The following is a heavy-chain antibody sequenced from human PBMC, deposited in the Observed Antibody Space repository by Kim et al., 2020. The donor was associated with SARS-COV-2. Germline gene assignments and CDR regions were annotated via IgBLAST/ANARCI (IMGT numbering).Heavy chain of an antibody. CDR1: GGSISSSSYY. D-gene: IGHD2-21*02. Sequence: SETLSLTCTVSGGSISSSSYYWGWIRQPPGKGLEWIGSIYYSGSTYYNPSLKSRVTISVDTSKNQFSLKLSSVTAADTAVYYCASLIVVVTADMPDYFQHWGQGTLVTVSS. J-gene: IGHJ1*01. V-gene: IGHV4-39*01. CDR3: ASLIVVVTADMPDYFQH. CDR2: IYYSGST.